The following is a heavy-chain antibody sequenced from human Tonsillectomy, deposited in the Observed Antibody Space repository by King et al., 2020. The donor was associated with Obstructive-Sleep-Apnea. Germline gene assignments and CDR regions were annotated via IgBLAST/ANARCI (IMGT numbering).Heavy chain of an antibody. J-gene: IGHJ4*02. V-gene: IGHV4-59*01. D-gene: IGHD3-22*01. CDR1: GGSISSYY. CDR2: IYYSGST. Sequence: QLQESGPGLVKPSETLSLTCTVSGGSISSYYWSWIRQPPGKGLEWIGYIYYSGSTNYNPSLKSRVTISVDTSKNQFSLKLSSVTAADTAVYYCARAGYYYDSSGPLDYWGQGTLVTVSS. CDR3: ARAGYYYDSSGPLDY.